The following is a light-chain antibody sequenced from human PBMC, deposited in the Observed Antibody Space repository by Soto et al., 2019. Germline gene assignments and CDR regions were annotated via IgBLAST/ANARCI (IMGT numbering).Light chain of an antibody. J-gene: IGKJ4*01. Sequence: EIVLTQSPGTLSLSPGETATLSCRASQSVRSNYLAWYQQKPGQAPRFLIYDASSRAPGIPDRFSGSGSGTDFTLTISRLEPEDFAVYYWQQYGSSPLTFGGGTKVEIK. V-gene: IGKV3-20*01. CDR3: QQYGSSPLT. CDR1: QSVRSNY. CDR2: DAS.